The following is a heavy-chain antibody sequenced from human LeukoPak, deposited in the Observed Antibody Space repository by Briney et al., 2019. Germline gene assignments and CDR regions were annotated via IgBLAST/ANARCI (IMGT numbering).Heavy chain of an antibody. V-gene: IGHV4-61*02. CDR1: GGSISSGSYY. D-gene: IGHD3-22*01. J-gene: IGHJ5*02. CDR3: ARQGGYYDSSGPNWFDP. CDR2: IYTSGST. Sequence: SETLSLTCTVSGGSISSGSYYWSWIRQPAGKGLEWIGRIYTSGSTNYNPSLKSRVTISVDTSKNQFSLKLSSVTAADTAVYYCARQGGYYDSSGPNWFDPWGQGTLVTVSS.